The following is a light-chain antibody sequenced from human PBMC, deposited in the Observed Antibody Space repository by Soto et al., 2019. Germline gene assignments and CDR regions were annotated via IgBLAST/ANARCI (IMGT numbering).Light chain of an antibody. Sequence: QSVLAQPRSVSGSPGQSVTISCTGTSSDVGGYNYVSWYQQHPGKAPKPMIYEVSNRPSGVSNRFSGSKSGNTASLTISGLQAEDEADYYCSSYTSSSTLLYVFGTGTKVTVL. CDR1: SSDVGGYNY. V-gene: IGLV2-14*01. J-gene: IGLJ1*01. CDR2: EVS. CDR3: SSYTSSSTLLYV.